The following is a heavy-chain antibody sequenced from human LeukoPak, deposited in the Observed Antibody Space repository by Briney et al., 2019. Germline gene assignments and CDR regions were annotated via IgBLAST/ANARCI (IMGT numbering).Heavy chain of an antibody. Sequence: GGSLRLSCAASGFTFSSSAMSWVRQAPGKGLEWVSGFSNSGAGTFYADSVKGRFTISRDNSKNTLFLQMNSLRADDTAVYYCVRGNSLAVWGQGTTVIVSS. V-gene: IGHV3-23*01. J-gene: IGHJ6*02. CDR3: VRGNSLAV. CDR1: GFTFSSSA. D-gene: IGHD1/OR15-1a*01. CDR2: FSNSGAGT.